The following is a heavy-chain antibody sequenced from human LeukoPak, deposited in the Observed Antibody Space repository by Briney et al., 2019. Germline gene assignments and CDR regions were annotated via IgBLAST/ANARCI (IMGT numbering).Heavy chain of an antibody. CDR3: ARKLSFDY. V-gene: IGHV1-3*03. CDR2: INAGNGNT. D-gene: IGHD4-23*01. CDR1: GYTFTSYT. Sequence: ASVQFSCKASGYTFTSYTIHWVRQAPGQRLEWMGWINAGNGNTKYSQEFQDRVTITRDTSASTAYMELSSLRSEDMAVYYCARKLSFDYWGQGTLVTVSS. J-gene: IGHJ4*02.